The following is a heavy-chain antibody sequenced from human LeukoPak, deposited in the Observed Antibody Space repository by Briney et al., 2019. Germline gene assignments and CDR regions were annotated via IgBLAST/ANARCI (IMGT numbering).Heavy chain of an antibody. J-gene: IGHJ3*02. CDR1: GLTISSYW. Sequence: GGSLRLSCAASGLTISSYWMSWVRQAPGKGLEWVANIKQDGSEIHSVDSAKGRFTISRDNSKNSLYLQMNSLRAEDTAVYYCARIGAVAGHDAFDIWGQGTVVTFSS. V-gene: IGHV3-7*05. CDR2: IKQDGSEI. D-gene: IGHD6-19*01. CDR3: ARIGAVAGHDAFDI.